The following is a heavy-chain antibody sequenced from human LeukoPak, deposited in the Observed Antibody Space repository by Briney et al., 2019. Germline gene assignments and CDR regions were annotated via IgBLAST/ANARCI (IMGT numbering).Heavy chain of an antibody. D-gene: IGHD4-23*01. J-gene: IGHJ3*02. Sequence: PSETLSLTCTVSGGSISSGGYYWSWIRQHPGKGLEWIGYIYYSGSTYYNPSLKSRVTISVDTSKNQFSLKLSSVTAADTAVYYCARYDYGGGYDAFDIWGQGTVVTVSS. CDR2: IYYSGST. CDR1: GGSISSGGYY. CDR3: ARYDYGGGYDAFDI. V-gene: IGHV4-31*03.